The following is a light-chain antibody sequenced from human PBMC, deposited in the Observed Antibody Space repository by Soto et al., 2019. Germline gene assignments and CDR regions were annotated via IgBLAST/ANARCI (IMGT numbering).Light chain of an antibody. Sequence: DFVMTQAPDSLAVSLGERATINCKSSQSVLYNSNNKNHLGWFQQKPGHPPKPLIYGASFRPSGVPDRFSGSGSGTDFTLTISSLQAEDVAVYYCQQYYSIPFTFGQGTKVDIK. V-gene: IGKV4-1*01. CDR1: QSVLYNSNNKNH. J-gene: IGKJ2*01. CDR2: GAS. CDR3: QQYYSIPFT.